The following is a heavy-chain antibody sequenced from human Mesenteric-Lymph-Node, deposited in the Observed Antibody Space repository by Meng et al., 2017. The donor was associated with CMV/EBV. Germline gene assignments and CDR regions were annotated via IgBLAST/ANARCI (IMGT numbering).Heavy chain of an antibody. V-gene: IGHV3-23*03. CDR1: GLTLSNFA. CDR3: AKGRPAAFLNWFDP. CDR2: IHSGNTRT. D-gene: IGHD2-2*01. J-gene: IGHJ5*02. Sequence: GGSLRLSCAASGLTLSNFAMSWVRQAPGKGLEWVSLIHSGNTRTIYADSVKGRFTISRDNSKNTLYLQMNSLRAEDTAVYYCAKGRPAAFLNWFDPWGQGTLVTVSS.